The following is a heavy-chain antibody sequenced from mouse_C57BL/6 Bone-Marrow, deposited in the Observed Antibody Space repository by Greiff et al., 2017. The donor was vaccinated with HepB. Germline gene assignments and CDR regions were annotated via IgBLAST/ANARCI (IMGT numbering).Heavy chain of an antibody. CDR2: ILPGSGIT. Sequence: QVKLGESGAELVKPGASVKLSFKASGYTFPGYWIEWVKQRPGNGLEWVGEILPGSGITNYNEKFKGKATFTADTSSNTAYMQLSSLTTEDSAIYCCARHDGYSGYWGQGTTLTVSS. V-gene: IGHV1-9*01. J-gene: IGHJ2*01. D-gene: IGHD2-3*01. CDR3: ARHDGYSGY. CDR1: GYTFPGYW.